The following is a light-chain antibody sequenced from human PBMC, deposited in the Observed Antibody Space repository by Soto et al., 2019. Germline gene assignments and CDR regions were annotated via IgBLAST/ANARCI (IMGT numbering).Light chain of an antibody. J-gene: IGKJ2*01. CDR1: QSISNY. Sequence: DIQMTQSPSSLSASVGDRVTITCRASQSISNYLNWYQQKPGKAPKLLIYAASSLQSGVPSRFSGGGPGTDFTLTISSLQPEDFATYYCQQTYTTLYTFGQGTKLEIK. CDR2: AAS. V-gene: IGKV1-39*01. CDR3: QQTYTTLYT.